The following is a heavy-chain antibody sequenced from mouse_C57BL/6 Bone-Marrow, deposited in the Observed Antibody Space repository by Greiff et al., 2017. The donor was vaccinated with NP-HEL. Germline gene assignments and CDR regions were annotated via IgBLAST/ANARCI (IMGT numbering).Heavy chain of an antibody. Sequence: EVQGVESGGDLVKPGGSLKLSCAASGFTFSSYGMSLVRQTPDERLEWVATIRSGGSYTYSPDRVKGRFTISRDNAKNTLYLQMSSLKSEDTAMYYCARQGDYWGQGTSVTVSA. CDR3: ARQGDY. J-gene: IGHJ4*01. CDR1: GFTFSSYG. CDR2: IRSGGSYT. V-gene: IGHV5-6*01.